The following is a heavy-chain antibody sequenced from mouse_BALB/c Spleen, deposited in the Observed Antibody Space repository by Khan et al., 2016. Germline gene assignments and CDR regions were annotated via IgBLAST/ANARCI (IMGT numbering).Heavy chain of an antibody. CDR3: ARDTTATHPWYFDV. D-gene: IGHD1-2*01. Sequence: EVELVESGGGLVQPGGSLRLSCATSGFTFTDYYMSWVRQPPGKALEWLGFIRNKANGYTTEYSASVKGRFTISRDNSQSILYLQMNTLRAEDSATYYCARDTTATHPWYFDVWGAGTTVTVSS. J-gene: IGHJ1*01. V-gene: IGHV7-3*02. CDR1: GFTFTDYY. CDR2: IRNKANGYTT.